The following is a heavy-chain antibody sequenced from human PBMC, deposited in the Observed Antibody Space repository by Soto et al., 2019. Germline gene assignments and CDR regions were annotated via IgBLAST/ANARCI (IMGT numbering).Heavy chain of an antibody. CDR1: GGSISGYY. Sequence: QVQLQESGPGLVKPSETLSLTCAVSGGSISGYYWTWIRQPPGKGLEWIGYIYYSGSTNYNPSLKSRVTMSDDTSKKQLSLKLRSVTAADTAVYYCARAFRGGDYWGQGTLVTVSS. D-gene: IGHD3-10*01. V-gene: IGHV4-59*01. CDR2: IYYSGST. CDR3: ARAFRGGDY. J-gene: IGHJ4*02.